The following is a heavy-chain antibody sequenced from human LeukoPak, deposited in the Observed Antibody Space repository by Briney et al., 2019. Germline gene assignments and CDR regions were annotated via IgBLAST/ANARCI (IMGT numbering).Heavy chain of an antibody. CDR2: IYYSGST. V-gene: IGHV4-39*01. J-gene: IGHJ5*02. Sequence: KASETWSLTCTVSGGSISSSSYYWGWIRQPPGKGLEWIGSIYYSGSTYYNPSLKSRVTISVDTSKNQFSLKLSSVTAADTAVYYCARILAAARFDPWGQGTRVPLFS. D-gene: IGHD6-13*01. CDR3: ARILAAARFDP. CDR1: GGSISSSSYY.